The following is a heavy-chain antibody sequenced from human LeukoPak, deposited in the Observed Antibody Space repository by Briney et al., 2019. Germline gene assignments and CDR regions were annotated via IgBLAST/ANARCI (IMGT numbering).Heavy chain of an antibody. CDR1: GYTFTGYY. Sequence: ASVKVSCKASGYTFTGYYMHWVRQAPGQGLEWMGWINPNSGGTNYAQKFQGRVTMTRDTSITTAYMELSRLRSDDTAVYYCARVRYRLDETYIDYWGQGTLVTVSS. CDR2: INPNSGGT. V-gene: IGHV1-2*02. CDR3: ARVRYRLDETYIDY. D-gene: IGHD3-16*01. J-gene: IGHJ4*02.